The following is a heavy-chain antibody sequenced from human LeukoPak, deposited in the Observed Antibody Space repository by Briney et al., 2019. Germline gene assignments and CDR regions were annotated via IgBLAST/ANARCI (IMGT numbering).Heavy chain of an antibody. V-gene: IGHV5-51*01. Sequence: GESLKISCKGSGYSLTSYWIGWVRQMPGKGLEWMGIIYPGDSDTRYSPSFQGQVTISADKSISTAYLQWSSLKASDTAMYYCARRIGYCSGGSCYDNWFDAWGQGTLVTVSS. D-gene: IGHD2-15*01. CDR1: GYSLTSYW. CDR3: ARRIGYCSGGSCYDNWFDA. J-gene: IGHJ5*02. CDR2: IYPGDSDT.